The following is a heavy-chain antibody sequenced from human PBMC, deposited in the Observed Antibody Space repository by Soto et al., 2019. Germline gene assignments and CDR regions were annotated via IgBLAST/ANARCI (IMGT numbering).Heavy chain of an antibody. CDR3: ARDLKTTVNEARFDP. D-gene: IGHD4-17*01. J-gene: IGHJ5*02. CDR2: IYHSGST. CDR1: GYSISSGYY. Sequence: ETLSLTCAVSGYSISSGYYWGWIRQPPGKGLEWIGSIYHSGSTYYNPSLKSRVTISVDTSKNQFSLKLSSVTAADTAVYYCARDLKTTVNEARFDPWGQGTLVTV. V-gene: IGHV4-38-2*02.